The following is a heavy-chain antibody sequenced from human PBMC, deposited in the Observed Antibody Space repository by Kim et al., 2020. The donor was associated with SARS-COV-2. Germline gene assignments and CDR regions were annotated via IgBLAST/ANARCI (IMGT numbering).Heavy chain of an antibody. CDR3: AREDIVVVPAIDY. D-gene: IGHD2-2*01. Sequence: YADSAKGRFTISRDNSKKTLYLQMNSLRAEDTAVYYCAREDIVVVPAIDYWGQGTLVTVSS. V-gene: IGHV3-33*01. J-gene: IGHJ4*02.